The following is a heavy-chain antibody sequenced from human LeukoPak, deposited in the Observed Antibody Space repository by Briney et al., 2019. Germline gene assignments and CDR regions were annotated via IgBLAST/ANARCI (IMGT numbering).Heavy chain of an antibody. V-gene: IGHV1-2*02. CDR2: INPNSGGT. D-gene: IGHD7-27*01. Sequence: ASVKVSCKASGYTFTGYYMHWVRQAPGQGLEWMGWINPNSGGTNYAQKFQGRDTMTRDTSISTAYMELSRLRSDDTAVYYCASHSGAHYYYMDVWGKGTTVTVSS. J-gene: IGHJ6*03. CDR1: GYTFTGYY. CDR3: ASHSGAHYYYMDV.